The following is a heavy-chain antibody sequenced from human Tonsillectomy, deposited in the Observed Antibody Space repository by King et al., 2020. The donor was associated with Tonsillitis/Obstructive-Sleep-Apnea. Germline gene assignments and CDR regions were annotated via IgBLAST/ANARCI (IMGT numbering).Heavy chain of an antibody. V-gene: IGHV4-30-2*01. J-gene: IGHJ4*02. Sequence: LQLQESGSGLVKPSQTLSLTCGVSGGSISSGGYSWSWIRQPPGKGLEWIGYIYHSGSTYYNPSLKSRVTISVDRSKNRLSLNLSSVTAADTAVYYCVREVTTKYYFDYWGQGTLVTVSS. CDR3: VREVTTKYYFDY. D-gene: IGHD1-1*01. CDR2: IYHSGST. CDR1: GGSISSGGYS.